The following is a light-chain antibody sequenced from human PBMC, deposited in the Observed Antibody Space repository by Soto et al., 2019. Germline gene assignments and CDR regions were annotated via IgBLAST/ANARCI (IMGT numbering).Light chain of an antibody. J-gene: IGKJ4*01. CDR3: QHSGRSPPLT. CDR1: QSVSSNS. CDR2: GAS. V-gene: IGKV3-20*01. Sequence: EVVLTQSPGTLSLSPGDRATLSCTASQSVSSNSLAWYQQIPGQPPRLLIYGASSRATGVPDRFTGSGSETHFTLTITRLEPEDFAVFYCQHSGRSPPLTXGGGTKVDIK.